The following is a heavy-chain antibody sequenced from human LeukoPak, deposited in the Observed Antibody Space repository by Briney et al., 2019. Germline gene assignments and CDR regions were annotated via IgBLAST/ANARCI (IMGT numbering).Heavy chain of an antibody. V-gene: IGHV3-7*03. D-gene: IGHD3-16*01. CDR3: ARGGGLDV. J-gene: IGHJ6*02. CDR1: VFTFSSCW. CDR2: INHNGNVN. Sequence: GGSLRLSCAVSVFTFSSCWMNWARQAPGKGLEWVASINHNGNVNYYVDSVKGRFTISRDNAKNSLYLQMSNLRAEDTAVYFCARGGGLDVWGQGATVTISS.